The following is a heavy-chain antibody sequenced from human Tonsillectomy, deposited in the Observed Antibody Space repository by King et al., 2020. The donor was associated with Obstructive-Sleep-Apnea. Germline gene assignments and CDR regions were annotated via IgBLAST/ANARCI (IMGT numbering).Heavy chain of an antibody. Sequence: VQLVESGGGLVQPGGSLRLSCAASGFTFSTYWLSWVRQAPGKGLGWVANIKQDGSEKFYVDSVKGRFTISRDNAKNSLDLQMNSLRAEDTAVYYCARLGFGELGEVFDYWGQGTLVTVSS. V-gene: IGHV3-7*01. D-gene: IGHD3-10*01. CDR2: IKQDGSEK. CDR3: ARLGFGELGEVFDY. CDR1: GFTFSTYW. J-gene: IGHJ4*02.